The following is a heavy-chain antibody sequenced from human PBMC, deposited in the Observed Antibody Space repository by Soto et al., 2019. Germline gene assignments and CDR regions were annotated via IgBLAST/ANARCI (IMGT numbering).Heavy chain of an antibody. V-gene: IGHV3-23*01. CDR2: ISGTGDST. CDR1: GFTFSSYA. CDR3: VRREGITIIAARPYYFDY. D-gene: IGHD6-6*01. Sequence: GGSLRLSCAASGFTFSSYAMSWVRQAPGKGLEWVSGISGTGDSTYYADSGKGRFTISRDNSRNTLYLQMNSLRAEDTAVYYCVRREGITIIAARPYYFDYWGQGTLVTVSS. J-gene: IGHJ4*02.